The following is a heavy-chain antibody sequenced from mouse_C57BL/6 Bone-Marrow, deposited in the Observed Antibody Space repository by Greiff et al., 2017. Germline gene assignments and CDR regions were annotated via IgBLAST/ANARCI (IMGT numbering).Heavy chain of an antibody. CDR1: GYTFTSYW. Sequence: QVQLKQPGAELVKPGASVKLSCKASGYTFTSYWMHWVKQRPGQGLEWIGMIHPNSGSTNYNEKFKSKATLTVDKSSSTAYMQLSSLTSEDSAVYYCARERYYGSSYGFAYWGQGTLVTVSA. CDR3: ARERYYGSSYGFAY. V-gene: IGHV1-64*01. CDR2: IHPNSGST. D-gene: IGHD1-1*01. J-gene: IGHJ3*01.